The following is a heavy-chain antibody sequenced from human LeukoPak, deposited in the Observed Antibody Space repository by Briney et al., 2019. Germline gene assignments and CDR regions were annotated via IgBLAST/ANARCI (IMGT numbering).Heavy chain of an antibody. CDR2: IKQDGSKK. Sequence: QPGGSLRLSCVASGFPFSSYWMTWVRQAPGKGLEWVANIKQDGSKKSYVDSVKGRFTISRDNAKNSLYLQMNSLRAEDTAVYYCARDPGRWDYDSSGYYPEPFDYWGQGTLVTVSS. V-gene: IGHV3-7*01. CDR1: GFPFSSYW. J-gene: IGHJ4*02. D-gene: IGHD3-22*01. CDR3: ARDPGRWDYDSSGYYPEPFDY.